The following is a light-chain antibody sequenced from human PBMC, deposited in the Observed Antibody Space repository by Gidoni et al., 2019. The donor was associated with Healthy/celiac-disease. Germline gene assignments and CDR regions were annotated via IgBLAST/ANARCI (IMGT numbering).Light chain of an antibody. CDR1: SSDVGGYNY. V-gene: IGLV2-14*01. CDR2: EVS. J-gene: IGLJ2*01. CDR3: SSYTSSSPVV. Sequence: QSALTQPASVSGPPGQSITISCTGTSSDVGGYNYVSWYQQHPGKAPKLMIYEVSNRPSGVSNRFSGSTSGNTASLTISGLQAEDEADYYCSSYTSSSPVVFGGGTKLTVL.